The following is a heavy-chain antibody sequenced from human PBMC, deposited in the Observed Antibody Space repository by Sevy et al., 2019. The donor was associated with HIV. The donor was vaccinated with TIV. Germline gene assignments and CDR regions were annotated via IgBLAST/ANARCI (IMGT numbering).Heavy chain of an antibody. CDR2: ISWDGGST. CDR3: AKDKGAAGGRFYPLPKGAYYYGMDV. D-gene: IGHD2-2*01. J-gene: IGHJ6*02. Sequence: GGSLRLSCAASGFTFDDYAMHWVRQAPGKGLEWVSLISWDGGSTYYADSVKGRFTISRDNSKNSLYLQMNSLRAENTAFYYCAKDKGAAGGRFYPLPKGAYYYGMDVWGQGTTVTVSS. V-gene: IGHV3-43D*04. CDR1: GFTFDDYA.